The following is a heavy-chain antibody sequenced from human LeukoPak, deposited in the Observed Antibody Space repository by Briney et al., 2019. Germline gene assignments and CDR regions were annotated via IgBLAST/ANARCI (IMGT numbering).Heavy chain of an antibody. D-gene: IGHD2-15*01. Sequence: ASVKVSCKASGYAFPNYGISWVRQAPGQGLEWMGWMNPNSGNTGYAQKFQGRVTMTRNTSISTAYMELSSLRSEDTAVYYCARLYCSGGSCYSENWFDPWGQGTLVTVSS. J-gene: IGHJ5*02. CDR1: GYAFPNYG. CDR2: MNPNSGNT. CDR3: ARLYCSGGSCYSENWFDP. V-gene: IGHV1-8*02.